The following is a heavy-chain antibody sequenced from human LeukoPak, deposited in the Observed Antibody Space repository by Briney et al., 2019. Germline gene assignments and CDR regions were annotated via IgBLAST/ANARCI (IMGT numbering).Heavy chain of an antibody. CDR2: ISGSGGST. CDR1: GFTFSTMP. D-gene: IGHD2-21*02. CDR3: AKWMVTAPSNDY. J-gene: IGHJ4*02. Sequence: GGPLRPSFEPSGFTFSTMPRSGVPGAQGRGWEGVSAISGSGGSTYYADSVKGRFTISRDNSKNTLYLQMNSLRAEDTAVYYWAKWMVTAPSNDYWGQGALVTVSS. V-gene: IGHV3-23*01.